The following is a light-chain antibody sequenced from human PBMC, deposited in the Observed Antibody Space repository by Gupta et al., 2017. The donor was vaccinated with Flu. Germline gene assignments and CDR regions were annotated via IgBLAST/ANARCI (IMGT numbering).Light chain of an antibody. J-gene: IGLJ1*01. Sequence: SYVLTQPPSVSVAPGQTARITCGGDIIGSKTVHWYQQKPGQAPVLVVYDDRDRPSGIPARFSGSNSGSTATLTISRVEAGDEADYYCQLWDSYSNSYVFGPGTKVTVL. CDR1: IIGSKT. CDR3: QLWDSYSNSYV. V-gene: IGLV3-21*02. CDR2: DDR.